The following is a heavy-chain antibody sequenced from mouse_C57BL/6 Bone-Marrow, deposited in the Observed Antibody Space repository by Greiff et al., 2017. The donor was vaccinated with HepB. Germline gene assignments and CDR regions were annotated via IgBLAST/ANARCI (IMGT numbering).Heavy chain of an antibody. D-gene: IGHD2-5*01. V-gene: IGHV5-4*03. CDR2: ISDGGSYT. Sequence: EVKLQESGGGLVKPGGSLKLSCAASGFTFSSYAMSWVRQTPEKRLEWVATISDGGSYTYYPDNVKGRFTISRDNAKNNLYLQMSHLKSEDTAMYYCARGGYSNYIAYWGQGTLVTVSA. J-gene: IGHJ3*01. CDR3: ARGGYSNYIAY. CDR1: GFTFSSYA.